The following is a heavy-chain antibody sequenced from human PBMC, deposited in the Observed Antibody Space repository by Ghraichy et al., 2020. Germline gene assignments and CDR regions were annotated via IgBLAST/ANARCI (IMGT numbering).Heavy chain of an antibody. CDR3: ARRGGYSGYDSYYYYGMDV. J-gene: IGHJ6*02. CDR2: ISAYNGNT. D-gene: IGHD5-12*01. Sequence: ASVKVSCKASGYTFTSYGISWVRQAPGQGLEWMGWISAYNGNTNYAQKLQGRVTMTTDTSTSTAYMELRSLRSDDTAVYYCARRGGYSGYDSYYYYGMDVWGQGTTVTVSS. V-gene: IGHV1-18*01. CDR1: GYTFTSYG.